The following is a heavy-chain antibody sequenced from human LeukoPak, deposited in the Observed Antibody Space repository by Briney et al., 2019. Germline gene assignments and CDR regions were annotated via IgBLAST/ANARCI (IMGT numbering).Heavy chain of an antibody. D-gene: IGHD3-22*01. Sequence: GSSVKVSCKASGGTFSSYAISWVRQAPGQGLGWMGGIIPIFGTANYAQKFQGRVTITTDESTSTAYMELSSLRSEDTAVYYCASGYDSSGYHDYWGRGTLVTVSS. CDR1: GGTFSSYA. CDR3: ASGYDSSGYHDY. J-gene: IGHJ4*02. CDR2: IIPIFGTA. V-gene: IGHV1-69*05.